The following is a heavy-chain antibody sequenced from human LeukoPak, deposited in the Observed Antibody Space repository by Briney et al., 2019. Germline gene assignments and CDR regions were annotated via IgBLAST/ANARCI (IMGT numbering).Heavy chain of an antibody. CDR3: ARDPPGASCFDY. J-gene: IGHJ4*02. Sequence: GGSLRLSCVASGFTFSSYSMNGVRQAPGKGLEWVSSISSSSSYVYYADSVKGRFTISRDNAKNSLYLQMNSLRAEDTAVYYCARDPPGASCFDYWGQGTLVTVSS. CDR1: GFTFSSYS. CDR2: ISSSSSYV. D-gene: IGHD2-2*01. V-gene: IGHV3-21*04.